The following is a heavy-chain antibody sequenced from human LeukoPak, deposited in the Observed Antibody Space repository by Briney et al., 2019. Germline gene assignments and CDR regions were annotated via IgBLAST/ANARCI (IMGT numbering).Heavy chain of an antibody. CDR1: GGSISSGDYY. CDR2: IYYSGST. Sequence: SQTLSLTCTVSGGSISSGDYYWSWIRQPPGKGQEWIGYIYYSGSTYYNPSLKSRVTISVDTSKNQFSLKLSSVTAADTAVYYCARQGDDYVWGSYRFFDYWGPGTLVTVSS. V-gene: IGHV4-30-4*08. D-gene: IGHD3-16*02. J-gene: IGHJ4*02. CDR3: ARQGDDYVWGSYRFFDY.